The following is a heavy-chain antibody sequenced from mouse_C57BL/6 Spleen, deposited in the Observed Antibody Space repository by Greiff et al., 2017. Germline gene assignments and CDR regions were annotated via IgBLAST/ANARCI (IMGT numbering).Heavy chain of an antibody. CDR1: GFTFSSYA. D-gene: IGHD1-1*01. CDR2: ISDGGSYT. J-gene: IGHJ2*01. V-gene: IGHV5-4*03. CDR3: ARANYYGSSYDYFDY. Sequence: DVMLVESGGGLVKPGGSLKLSCAASGFTFSSYAMSWVRQTPEKRLEWVATISDGGSYTYYPDNVKGRFTISRDNAKNNLYLQMSHLKSEDTAMYYCARANYYGSSYDYFDYWGQGTTLTVSS.